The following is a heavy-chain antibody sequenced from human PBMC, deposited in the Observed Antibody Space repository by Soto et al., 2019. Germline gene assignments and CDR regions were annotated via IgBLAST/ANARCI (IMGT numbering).Heavy chain of an antibody. CDR3: ARGPIVVPAARLKRNEAKYYYYYYMDV. CDR1: GGSFSGYY. CDR2: INHSGST. J-gene: IGHJ6*03. Sequence: SETLSLTCAVYGGSFSGYYWSWIRQPPGKGLEWIGEINHSGSTNYNPSLKSRVTISVDTSKNQFSLKLSSVTAADTAVYYCARGPIVVPAARLKRNEAKYYYYYYMDVWGKGTTVTVSS. D-gene: IGHD2-2*01. V-gene: IGHV4-34*01.